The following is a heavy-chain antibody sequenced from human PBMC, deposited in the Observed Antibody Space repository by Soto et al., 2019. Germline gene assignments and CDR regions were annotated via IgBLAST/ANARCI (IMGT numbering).Heavy chain of an antibody. D-gene: IGHD7-27*01. J-gene: IGHJ4*02. Sequence: GGSLRLSCAVSEIIFSGYGMHWVRQAPGKGLEWVAVIRFDGSNIHYADSVKGRFTISRDNAKKSVFLQMDSLRVEDTAFYYCARDPAWGSLDYWGPGTLVTVSS. CDR2: IRFDGSNI. CDR1: EIIFSGYG. CDR3: ARDPAWGSLDY. V-gene: IGHV3-33*01.